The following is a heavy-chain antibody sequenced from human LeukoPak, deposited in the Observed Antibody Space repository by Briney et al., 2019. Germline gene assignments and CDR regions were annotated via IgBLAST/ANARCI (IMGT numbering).Heavy chain of an antibody. J-gene: IGHJ4*02. CDR1: GYTFTTYA. V-gene: IGHV1-3*01. CDR3: ARGDRYYYDSSGYYPGNY. Sequence: GASVKVSCKTSGYTFTTYAIHWVRQAPGQRPEWMGWINAGNGNTKYSEKFQGRVTITRDTSASTAYMEVSSLRSEDTAVYYCARGDRYYYDSSGYYPGNYWGQGTLVTVSS. CDR2: INAGNGNT. D-gene: IGHD3-22*01.